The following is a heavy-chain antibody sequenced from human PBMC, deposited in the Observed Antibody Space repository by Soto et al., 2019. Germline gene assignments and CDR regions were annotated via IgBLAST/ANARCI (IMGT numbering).Heavy chain of an antibody. J-gene: IGHJ4*02. CDR1: GYTFNGYA. D-gene: IGHD6-19*01. CDR3: ARAVAVPADFDY. CDR2: INAGNGNT. V-gene: IGHV1-3*05. Sequence: QVQLVQSGAEEKKPGASVKVSCKASGYTFNGYAMHWVRQAPGQRLAWMGWINAGNGNTKYSQKFQGRVTITRDTSASTAYMELSSLRSEDTAVYYCARAVAVPADFDYWGQGTLVTVSS.